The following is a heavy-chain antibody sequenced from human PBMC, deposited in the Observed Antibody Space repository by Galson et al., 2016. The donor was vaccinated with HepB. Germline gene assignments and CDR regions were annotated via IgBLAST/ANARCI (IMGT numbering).Heavy chain of an antibody. CDR1: GGTFSNFA. D-gene: IGHD6-13*01. CDR3: AREMHVAAAAAFDF. CDR2: IIPLFGAT. J-gene: IGHJ4*02. V-gene: IGHV1-69*06. Sequence: SVKVSCKASGGTFSNFAISWLRQAPGQGLEWMGGIIPLFGATNYAQKFQGRATITADKSTTTVYMDLSSLRSEDTAVYYCAREMHVAAAAAFDFWGRGTLVTVSS.